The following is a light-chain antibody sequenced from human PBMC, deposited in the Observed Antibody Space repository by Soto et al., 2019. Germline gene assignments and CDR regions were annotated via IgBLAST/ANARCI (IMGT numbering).Light chain of an antibody. V-gene: IGKV2-30*01. CDR3: MQGTHWPWK. Sequence: DAVLTQSPLSLPVTLGQPAAISCRSSQSLVYSNGNAYLIWFQQRPGQSPRRLIYQVSTRDAGVPDRFSGSGSGTYFTLTISRVEAEDVGLYYCMQGTHWPWKFGQGTKVEIK. CDR1: QSLVYSNGNAY. J-gene: IGKJ1*01. CDR2: QVS.